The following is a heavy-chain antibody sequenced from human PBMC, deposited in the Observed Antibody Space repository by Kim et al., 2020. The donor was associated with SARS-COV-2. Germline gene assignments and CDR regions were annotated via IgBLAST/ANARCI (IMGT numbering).Heavy chain of an antibody. V-gene: IGHV4-34*01. J-gene: IGHJ4*02. CDR2: INHSGST. CDR1: GGSFSGYY. Sequence: SETLSLTCAVYGGSFSGYYWSWIRQPPGKGLEWIGEINHSGSTNYNPSLKSRVTISVDTSKNQFSLKLSSVTAADTAVYYCASGPYYYGPTGVLAFDYWGQGTLVTVSS. CDR3: ASGPYYYGPTGVLAFDY. D-gene: IGHD3-10*01.